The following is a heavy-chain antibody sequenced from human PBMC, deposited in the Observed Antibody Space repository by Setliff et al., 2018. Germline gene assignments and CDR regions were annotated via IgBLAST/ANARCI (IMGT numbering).Heavy chain of an antibody. CDR1: DFSVGSVYY. Sequence: SETLSLTCAVSDFSVGSVYYWGWIRQPPGRGLEWIANIYYSGTTHYSPSFQSRVTMSVDTSKNQFSLNLSSVTAADTALYYCARTSTGRYFDLWGRGTRVTV. CDR2: IYYSGTT. D-gene: IGHD2-2*01. CDR3: ARTSTGRYFDL. V-gene: IGHV4-38-2*01. J-gene: IGHJ2*01.